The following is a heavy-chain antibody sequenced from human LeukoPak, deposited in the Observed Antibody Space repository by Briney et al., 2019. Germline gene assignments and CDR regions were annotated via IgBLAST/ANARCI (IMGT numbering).Heavy chain of an antibody. D-gene: IGHD6-19*01. J-gene: IGHJ6*03. V-gene: IGHV1-8*01. CDR3: ARASGWYADYYYYMDV. Sequence: ASVKVSCKASGYTFTSYDINWVRQATGQGLEWMGWMNANSGNTGYAQKFQGRVTITRNTSISTAYMELSSLRSEDTAVYYCARASGWYADYYYYMDVWGKGTTVTVSS. CDR2: MNANSGNT. CDR1: GYTFTSYD.